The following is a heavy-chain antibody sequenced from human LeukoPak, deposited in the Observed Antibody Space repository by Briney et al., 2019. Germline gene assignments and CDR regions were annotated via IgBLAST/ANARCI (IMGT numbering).Heavy chain of an antibody. CDR3: TRDEYGVGSNFFDY. CDR1: GFNFGDYA. CDR2: ITNKAFGGTA. Sequence: GGSLRLSCTASGFNFGDYAMSWFRQAPEKGLEGVGFITNKAFGGTAEYAASVKGRFTISRDDSRSIAYLQMDNLRTDDTGIYYCTRDEYGVGSNFFDYWGQGTLVTVST. D-gene: IGHD4-17*01. J-gene: IGHJ4*02. V-gene: IGHV3-49*03.